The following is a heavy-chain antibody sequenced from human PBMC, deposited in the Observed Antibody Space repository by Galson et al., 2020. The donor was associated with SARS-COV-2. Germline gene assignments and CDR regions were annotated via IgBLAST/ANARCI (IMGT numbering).Heavy chain of an antibody. J-gene: IGHJ6*02. D-gene: IGHD3-10*01. CDR1: GFTFSSYW. V-gene: IGHV3-7*01. Sequence: QLGESLKISCAASGFTFSSYWMSWVRQAPGKGLEWVANIKQDGSEKYYVDSVKGRFTISRDNAKNSLYLQMNSLRAEDTAVYYCARDSFVHYYGSGSYQYTQNYYYYGMDVWGQGTTVTVSS. CDR3: ARDSFVHYYGSGSYQYTQNYYYYGMDV. CDR2: IKQDGSEK.